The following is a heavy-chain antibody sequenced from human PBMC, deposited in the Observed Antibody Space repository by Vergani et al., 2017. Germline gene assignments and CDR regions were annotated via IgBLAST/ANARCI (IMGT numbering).Heavy chain of an antibody. V-gene: IGHV2-5*02. Sequence: QITLKESGPTLVKPTQTLTLTYTFSGFSLSTSGVGVGWIRQPPGKALEWLALIYWDDDKRYSPSLKSRLTITKDTSKNQVVLTMTNMDPVDTATYYCAHAPVVVAATYFDYWGQGTLVTVSS. CDR2: IYWDDDK. CDR3: AHAPVVVAATYFDY. CDR1: GFSLSTSGVG. J-gene: IGHJ4*02. D-gene: IGHD2-15*01.